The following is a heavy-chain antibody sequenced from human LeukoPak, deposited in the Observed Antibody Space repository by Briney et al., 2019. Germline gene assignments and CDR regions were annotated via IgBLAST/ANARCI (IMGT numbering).Heavy chain of an antibody. V-gene: IGHV4-61*02. CDR2: IYSSGST. CDR3: ARLSWPGRGSRFDP. CDR1: GGSISSGSYY. D-gene: IGHD2/OR15-2a*01. J-gene: IGHJ5*02. Sequence: SETLSLTCTVSGGSISSGSYYWSWIRQPAGKGLEWIGRIYSSGSTDYNPSLKSRVTISVDTSKNQFSLKLSSVTAADTAVYYCARLSWPGRGSRFDPWGQGTLVTVSS.